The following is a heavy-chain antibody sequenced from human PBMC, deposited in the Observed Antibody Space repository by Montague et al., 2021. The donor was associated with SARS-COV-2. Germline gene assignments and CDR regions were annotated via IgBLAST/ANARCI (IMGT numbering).Heavy chain of an antibody. J-gene: IGHJ6*03. CDR1: GGSFSGYY. CDR2: INHSGST. V-gene: IGHV4-34*01. Sequence: SETLSLTCAVYGGSFSGYYWSWIRQPPGKGLEWIGEINHSGSTNYNPSLKSRVTISVDTSKNQFSLKLSSVTAADTAVYYCARARQDVVVPTLGIGAYYYYYYMDVWGKVNKVTVSS. D-gene: IGHD2-2*01. CDR3: ARARQDVVVPTLGIGAYYYYYYMDV.